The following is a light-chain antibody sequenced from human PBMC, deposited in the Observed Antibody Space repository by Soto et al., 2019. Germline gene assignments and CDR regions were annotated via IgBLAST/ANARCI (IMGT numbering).Light chain of an antibody. CDR3: QQRSNWPRALT. V-gene: IGKV3-11*01. Sequence: EIVLTQSPATLSLSPGERATLSCRASQSVSSYLAWYQQKPGQAPRLLIYDALNRATGIPARFSGSGSGTDFTITISSLETEDFAVYYCQQRSNWPRALTFGGGTKVEIK. CDR1: QSVSSY. J-gene: IGKJ4*01. CDR2: DAL.